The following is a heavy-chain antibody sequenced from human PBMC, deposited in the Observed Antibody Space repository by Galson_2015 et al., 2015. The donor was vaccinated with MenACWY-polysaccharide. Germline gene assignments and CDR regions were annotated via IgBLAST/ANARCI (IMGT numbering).Heavy chain of an antibody. CDR2: IFHSGTT. CDR3: ARVEKYSGSFYILY. D-gene: IGHD1-26*01. J-gene: IGHJ4*02. V-gene: IGHV4-38-2*01. CDR1: DSSIRSGYF. Sequence: SLTCAFSDSSIRSGYFWGWIRQPPGKGLEWIASIFHSGTTYYNPSLKSRVTISVDTSKNQFSLKLSSVTAADTAVYYCARVEKYSGSFYILYWGQGTLVTVSS.